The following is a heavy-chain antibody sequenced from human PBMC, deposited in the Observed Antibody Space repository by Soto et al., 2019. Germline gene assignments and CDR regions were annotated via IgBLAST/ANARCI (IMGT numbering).Heavy chain of an antibody. Sequence: EVQLLESGGGLVQPGGSLRLSCAASGFTFSDYAMTWVRQAPGKGLEWVYTLSHSGDITYYADSVKGRFTISRDNSRNTLYLKMNSLRAGDTAIYYCTKEKWATIFGVVTTFYDCWGQGTLVTVSS. CDR2: LSHSGDIT. J-gene: IGHJ4*02. CDR3: TKEKWATIFGVVTTFYDC. CDR1: GFTFSDYA. D-gene: IGHD3-3*01. V-gene: IGHV3-23*01.